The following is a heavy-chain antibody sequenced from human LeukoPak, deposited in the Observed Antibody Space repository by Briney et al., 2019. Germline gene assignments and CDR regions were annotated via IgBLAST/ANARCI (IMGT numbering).Heavy chain of an antibody. V-gene: IGHV4-59*08. D-gene: IGHD3-10*01. CDR2: IYYSGST. J-gene: IGHJ3*02. CDR3: ARGGLQIAGGAFDI. Sequence: SETLSLTCTVSGGSISSYYWSWIRQPPGKGLEWIGYIYYSGSTNYNPSLKSRVTISVDTSKNQFSLKLSSVTAADTAVYYCARGGLQIAGGAFDIWGQGTMVTVSS. CDR1: GGSISSYY.